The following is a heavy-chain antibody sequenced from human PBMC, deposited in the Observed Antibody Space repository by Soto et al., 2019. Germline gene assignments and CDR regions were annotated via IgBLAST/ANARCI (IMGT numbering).Heavy chain of an antibody. Sequence: KSSETLSLTCTVSGGSISSYYWSWIWQPPGKGLEWIGYIYYSGSTNYNPSLKSRVTISVDTSKNQFSLKLSSVTAADTAVYYCARLVGATPGLDYYYGMDVWGQGTTVTVSS. CDR1: GGSISSYY. D-gene: IGHD1-26*01. CDR2: IYYSGST. V-gene: IGHV4-59*01. J-gene: IGHJ6*02. CDR3: ARLVGATPGLDYYYGMDV.